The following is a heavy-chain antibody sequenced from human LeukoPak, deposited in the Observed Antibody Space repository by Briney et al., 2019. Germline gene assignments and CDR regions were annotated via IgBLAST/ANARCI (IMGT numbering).Heavy chain of an antibody. Sequence: GGSLRLSCAASGFTFSSYSMNWVRQAPGKGLEWVSSISGSSSYIYYADSVKGRFTISRDNAKNSLYLQMNSLRAEDTAVYYCARVRASGLDYWGQGTLVTVSS. CDR1: GFTFSSYS. V-gene: IGHV3-21*01. D-gene: IGHD6-6*01. CDR3: ARVRASGLDY. J-gene: IGHJ4*02. CDR2: ISGSSSYI.